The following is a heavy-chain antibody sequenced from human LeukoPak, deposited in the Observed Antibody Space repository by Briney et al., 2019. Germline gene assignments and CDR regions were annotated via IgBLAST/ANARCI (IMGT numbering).Heavy chain of an antibody. J-gene: IGHJ4*02. CDR1: GFTFNTSW. CDR2: IKTDGSEK. D-gene: IGHD3-22*01. CDR3: AKDYYDSSGHYIFDY. Sequence: GGSLRLSCSASGFTFNTSWMAWVRQSPGKGLECVANIKTDGSEKYYLGSVEGRFSISRDNAKNSLYLQMNSLRAEDTALYYCAKDYYDSSGHYIFDYWGQGTLVTVSS. V-gene: IGHV3-7*03.